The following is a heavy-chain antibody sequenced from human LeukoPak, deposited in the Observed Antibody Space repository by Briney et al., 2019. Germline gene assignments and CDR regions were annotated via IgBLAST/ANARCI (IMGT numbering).Heavy chain of an antibody. CDR1: GFTFSYHW. CDR2: IDGGGSST. Sequence: GGSLRLSCGASGFTFSYHWMHWVRQVPGKGLVWVSRIDGGGSSTSYADSVKGRFSISRDNAKSTLYLQMSSLRAEDTAVYYCANPRALDYWGQGTLVTVSS. CDR3: ANPRALDY. J-gene: IGHJ4*02. V-gene: IGHV3-74*01. D-gene: IGHD1-14*01.